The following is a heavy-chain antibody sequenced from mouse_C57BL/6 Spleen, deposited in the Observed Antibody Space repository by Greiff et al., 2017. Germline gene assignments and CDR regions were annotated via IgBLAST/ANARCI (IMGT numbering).Heavy chain of an antibody. Sequence: EVQLVESGGGLVKPGGSLKLSCAASGFTFSDYGMHWVRQAPEKGLEWVAYISSGSSTIYYADTVKGRFTISRDNAKNTLFLQMTSLRSEDTAMYYCARGYYGSSSYWYFDVGGTGTTVTVSS. CDR2: ISSGSSTI. CDR3: ARGYYGSSSYWYFDV. CDR1: GFTFSDYG. V-gene: IGHV5-17*01. D-gene: IGHD1-1*01. J-gene: IGHJ1*03.